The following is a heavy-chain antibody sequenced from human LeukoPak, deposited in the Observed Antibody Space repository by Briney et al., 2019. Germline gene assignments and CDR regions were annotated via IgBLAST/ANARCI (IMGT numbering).Heavy chain of an antibody. CDR3: AKEMGRSQLFDY. D-gene: IGHD3-10*01. V-gene: IGHV3-23*01. CDR2: ISYSGDHT. CDR1: GFTFGTYG. Sequence: PGGSLRLTCAASGFTFGTYGLAWVRQAPGKGLEWVSAISYSGDHTYYADSAKGQFSISRDNSKNTLYLQMNSLRAEDTALYYCAKEMGRSQLFDYWGQGSLESVSS. J-gene: IGHJ4*02.